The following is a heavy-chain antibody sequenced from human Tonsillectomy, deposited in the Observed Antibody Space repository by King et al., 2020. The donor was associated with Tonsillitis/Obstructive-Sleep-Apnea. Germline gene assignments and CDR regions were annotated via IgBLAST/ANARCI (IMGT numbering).Heavy chain of an antibody. Sequence: VQLVESGGGLVPPGGSLRLSCAASGFTFSSYEMNWVRQAPGEGLEWVSYISSSRSTISYADSVRGQFAISRDNAKNSLYLHMNSLRAEDTAVYYCARDFLEHAEGLDYWGQGTLVTVSS. D-gene: IGHD1/OR15-1a*01. J-gene: IGHJ4*02. CDR2: ISSSRSTI. CDR3: ARDFLEHAEGLDY. V-gene: IGHV3-48*03. CDR1: GFTFSSYE.